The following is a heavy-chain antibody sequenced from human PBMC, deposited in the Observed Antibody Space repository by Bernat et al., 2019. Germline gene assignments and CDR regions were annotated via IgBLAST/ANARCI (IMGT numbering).Heavy chain of an antibody. Sequence: QVQLQQWGAGLLKPSETLSLTCAVYGGSFSGYYWSWIRQPPGKGLEWIGEINHSGSTNNNPSRKSRVTISVDTSKNQFCLKLSSVTAADTAVYYCARGVGAGPKDNWFDPWGQGTLVTVSS. D-gene: IGHD6-19*01. J-gene: IGHJ5*02. CDR2: INHSGST. CDR3: ARGVGAGPKDNWFDP. CDR1: GGSFSGYY. V-gene: IGHV4-34*01.